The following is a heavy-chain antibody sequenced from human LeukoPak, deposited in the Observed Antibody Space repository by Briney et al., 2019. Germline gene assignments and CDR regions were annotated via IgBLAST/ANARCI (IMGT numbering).Heavy chain of an antibody. Sequence: ASVKVSCKASGYTFTDYYMHWVRQAPGQGFEWMGWINPNSRDTNYAQKFQGRVTMTRDTSISTAHMELSRLRSDDTAVYYCARANFLYCSSTTCLFDYWGQGTLVIVSS. CDR2: INPNSRDT. D-gene: IGHD2-2*01. J-gene: IGHJ4*02. CDR1: GYTFTDYY. CDR3: ARANFLYCSSTTCLFDY. V-gene: IGHV1-2*02.